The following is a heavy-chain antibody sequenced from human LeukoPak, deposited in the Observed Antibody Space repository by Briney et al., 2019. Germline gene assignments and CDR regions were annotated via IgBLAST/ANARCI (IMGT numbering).Heavy chain of an antibody. Sequence: GGSLRLSCVASGFTFSSYSMNWVRQAPGKGLEWGSYISSSGTTKYYADSVKGRFTISRDNVKNSLYLQMNSLRDEDTAVYYCAVEGYCSGGSCYTNWFDSWGQGTLVTVSS. CDR1: GFTFSSYS. V-gene: IGHV3-48*02. CDR3: AVEGYCSGGSCYTNWFDS. J-gene: IGHJ5*01. CDR2: ISSSGTTK. D-gene: IGHD2-15*01.